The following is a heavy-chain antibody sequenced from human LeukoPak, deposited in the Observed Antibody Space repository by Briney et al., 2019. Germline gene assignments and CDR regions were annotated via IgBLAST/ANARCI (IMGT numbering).Heavy chain of an antibody. D-gene: IGHD1-1*01. CDR1: GFTFSSYG. Sequence: GGSLRLSCAASGFTFSSYGMHWVRQAPGKGLEWVAFIRYDGSNKYYADSVKGRFTISRYNSKNTLYLQMNSLRAEDTAVYYCAKEGGTTEKKSRDWFDPWGQGTLVTVSS. V-gene: IGHV3-30*02. CDR3: AKEGGTTEKKSRDWFDP. J-gene: IGHJ5*02. CDR2: IRYDGSNK.